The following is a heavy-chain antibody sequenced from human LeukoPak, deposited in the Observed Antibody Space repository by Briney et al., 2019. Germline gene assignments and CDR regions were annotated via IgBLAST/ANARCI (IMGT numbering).Heavy chain of an antibody. CDR2: SSESGTAY. CDR3: VRGGERTGNSYFDL. D-gene: IGHD2-8*02. J-gene: IGHJ2*01. Sequence: GGSLRLSCAASGFTFSDYFMSWIRQPPGKGLEWITYSSESGTAYSYAASVKGRFTISRDNAKNSLFLQMDSLRADDTALYYCVRGGERTGNSYFDLWGRGTLVTVSS. V-gene: IGHV3-11*04. CDR1: GFTFSDYF.